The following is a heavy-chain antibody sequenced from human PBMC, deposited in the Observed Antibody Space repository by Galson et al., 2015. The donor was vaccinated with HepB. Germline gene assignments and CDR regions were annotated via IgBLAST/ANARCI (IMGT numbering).Heavy chain of an antibody. D-gene: IGHD5-18*01. Sequence: SVKVSCKASGYTFTGYYMHWVRQAPGQGLEWMGWINPNSGGTNYAQKFQGGVTMTRDTSISTAYMELSRLRSDDTAVYYCARGGGFRRYSYGEGSLDYWGQGTLVTVSS. CDR1: GYTFTGYY. V-gene: IGHV1-2*02. J-gene: IGHJ4*02. CDR3: ARGGGFRRYSYGEGSLDY. CDR2: INPNSGGT.